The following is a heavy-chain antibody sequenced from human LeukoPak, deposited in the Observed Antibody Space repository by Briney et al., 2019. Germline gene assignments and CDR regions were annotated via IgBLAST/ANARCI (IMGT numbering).Heavy chain of an antibody. V-gene: IGHV4-61*02. Sequence: SETLSLTCTVSGASISSGSHHWSWIRQPAGKGLEWIGRIYTSGSTNYNPSLKSRVSISVDMSKNQFSLKLSSVTAAHTAVYYCARDKGGFLYFGEYDPWGQGTLVTVSS. CDR3: ARDKGGFLYFGEYDP. CDR2: IYTSGST. D-gene: IGHD3-10*01. J-gene: IGHJ5*02. CDR1: GASISSGSHH.